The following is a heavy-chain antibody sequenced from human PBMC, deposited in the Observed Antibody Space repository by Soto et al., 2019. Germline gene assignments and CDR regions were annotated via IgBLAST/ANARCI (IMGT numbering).Heavy chain of an antibody. CDR3: AKGYYYDSSGLGPFDY. V-gene: IGHV3-30*18. J-gene: IGHJ4*02. CDR2: ISYDGSNK. Sequence: PGGSLRLSCAASGFTFSSYGMHWVRQAPGKGLEWVAVISYDGSNKYYADSVKGRFTISRDNSKNTLYLQMNSLRAEDTAVYYCAKGYYYDSSGLGPFDYWRQGTLVTVSS. D-gene: IGHD3-22*01. CDR1: GFTFSSYG.